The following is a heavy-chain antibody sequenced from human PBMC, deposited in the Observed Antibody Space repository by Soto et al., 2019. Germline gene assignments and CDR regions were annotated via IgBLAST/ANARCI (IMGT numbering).Heavy chain of an antibody. Sequence: PGGSLRLSCSASGFTFSGYAMHWVRQAPGKGLEYVSAISSNGDNTYYADSVKGRFTISRDNSKNTLYLQMSSLRGDDTAVYHCVKAQQYPEYWGQGTLVTVSS. D-gene: IGHD6-13*01. CDR1: GFTFSGYA. V-gene: IGHV3-64D*06. CDR2: ISSNGDNT. J-gene: IGHJ4*02. CDR3: VKAQQYPEY.